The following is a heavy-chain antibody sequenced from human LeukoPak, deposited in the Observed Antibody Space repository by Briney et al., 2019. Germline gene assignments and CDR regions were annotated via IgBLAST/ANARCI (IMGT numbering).Heavy chain of an antibody. D-gene: IGHD3-3*01. CDR3: ASALRPLGLWIDY. V-gene: IGHV3-33*01. CDR2: IWYDGSNK. Sequence: GRSLRLSCAASGFTFSSYGMHWVRQAPGKGLELVAVIWYDGSNKYYVDSVKGRFTISRDNSKNTLYLQMNSLRAEDTAVYYYASALRPLGLWIDYWGQGTLVIVSS. CDR1: GFTFSSYG. J-gene: IGHJ4*02.